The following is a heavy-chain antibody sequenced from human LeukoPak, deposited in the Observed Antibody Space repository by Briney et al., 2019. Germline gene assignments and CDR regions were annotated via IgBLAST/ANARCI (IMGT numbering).Heavy chain of an antibody. CDR2: ISSSGSTI. CDR1: GFTFSSYE. D-gene: IGHD3-10*01. CDR3: ARDGKGRNRIGYYFDY. J-gene: IGHJ4*02. Sequence: GGSLRLSCAASGFTFSSYEMNWVRQAPGKGLEWVTYISSSGSTIYCAASVKGRFTISRDNAKNSLYLQMNSLRAEDTVVYYCARDGKGRNRIGYYFDYWGQGTLVTFSS. V-gene: IGHV3-48*03.